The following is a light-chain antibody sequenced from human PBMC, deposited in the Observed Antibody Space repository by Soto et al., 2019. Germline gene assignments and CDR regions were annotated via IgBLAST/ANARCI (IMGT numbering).Light chain of an antibody. CDR1: SSDIGSYNH. V-gene: IGLV2-14*01. J-gene: IGLJ1*01. CDR3: GTWDDSLFSFV. Sequence: QSVLTQPASVSGSPGQSITISCSGTSSDIGSYNHVAWYQQFPGKAPKLMIYEVSNRPSGVSNRFSGSKSGTSAKLVITGLQTGDEAVYYCGTWDDSLFSFVFGPGTKVTVL. CDR2: EVS.